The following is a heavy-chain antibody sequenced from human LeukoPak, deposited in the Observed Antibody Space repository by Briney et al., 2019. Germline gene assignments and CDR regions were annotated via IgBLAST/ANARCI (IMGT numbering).Heavy chain of an antibody. CDR1: GFTFSDYY. CDR3: ARVKIAAAGTLDAFDI. Sequence: GGSLRLSCAASGFTFSDYYMSWIRQAPGKGLEWVSYISSSGSTIYYADSVKGRFTISGDNAKNSLYLQMNSLRAEDTAVYYCARVKIAAAGTLDAFDIWGQGTMVTVSS. CDR2: ISSSGSTI. D-gene: IGHD6-13*01. V-gene: IGHV3-11*04. J-gene: IGHJ3*02.